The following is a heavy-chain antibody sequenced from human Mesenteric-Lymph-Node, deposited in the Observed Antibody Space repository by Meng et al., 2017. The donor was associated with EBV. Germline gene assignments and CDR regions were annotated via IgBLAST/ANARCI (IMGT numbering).Heavy chain of an antibody. J-gene: IGHJ4*02. V-gene: IGHV4-30-4*01. CDR1: GGSISSGGYY. Sequence: QVHLQEPGPGLVKPSQTLSLTCAVSGGSISSGGYYWSWIRQPPGKGLEWIGYIYYSGSTYYNPSLKSRVTISVDTSKNQFSLKLSSVTAADTAVYYCARGLEVATMSYWGQGTLVTVSS. CDR2: IYYSGST. CDR3: ARGLEVATMSY. D-gene: IGHD5-12*01.